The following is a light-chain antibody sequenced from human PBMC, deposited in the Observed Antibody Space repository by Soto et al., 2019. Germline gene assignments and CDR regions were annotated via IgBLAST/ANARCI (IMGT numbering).Light chain of an antibody. CDR2: EVS. CDR3: CSYTSSDTYV. J-gene: IGLJ1*01. V-gene: IGLV2-14*01. CDR1: SSDVGLYDY. Sequence: QSALTHPASVTWSPGHSITISCTGTSSDVGLYDYVSWYQQYPGKVPKLIIYEVSNRPSGISDRFSGSKSGNTASLTISRLQSEDEADHYCCSYTSSDTYVFGTGTKVTVL.